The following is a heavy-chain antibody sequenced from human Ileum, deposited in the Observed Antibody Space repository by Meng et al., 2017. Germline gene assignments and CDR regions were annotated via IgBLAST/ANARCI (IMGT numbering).Heavy chain of an antibody. CDR3: ARHIAVSGTRGFDS. V-gene: IGHV4-4*02. J-gene: IGHJ4*02. Sequence: QRREPGPGLVQPSEPLSLTFAVSGASISSGHWWSWVRQPSGKGLEWIGEMYPSGTTNYNPSLKSRVTISMDTSKNQLSLKLSSVTAADTAVYYCARHIAVSGTRGFDSWGQGTLVTVSS. CDR2: MYPSGTT. D-gene: IGHD6-19*01. CDR1: GASISSGHW.